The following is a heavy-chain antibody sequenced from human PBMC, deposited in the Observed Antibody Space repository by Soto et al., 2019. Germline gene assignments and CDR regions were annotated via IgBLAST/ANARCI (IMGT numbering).Heavy chain of an antibody. Sequence: ASVKVSCKASGGTFGSYAISWVRQAPGQGLEWMGWINPNSGGTKYAPKFQGGVTMTRDTSITTAYMELSRLRSGDTAVYYCAREPATAKPEGVDFWGQGTLVTVSS. CDR2: INPNSGGT. D-gene: IGHD1-1*01. J-gene: IGHJ4*02. CDR1: GGTFGSYA. CDR3: AREPATAKPEGVDF. V-gene: IGHV1-2*02.